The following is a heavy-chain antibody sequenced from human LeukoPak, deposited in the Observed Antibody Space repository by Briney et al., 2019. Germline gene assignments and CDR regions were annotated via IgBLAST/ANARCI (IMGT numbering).Heavy chain of an antibody. D-gene: IGHD1-26*01. CDR3: ARQVGAR. CDR2: IYYSGST. V-gene: IGHV4-59*08. J-gene: IGHJ4*02. Sequence: PSETLSLTCTVSGGSTSSYYWSWIRQPPGKGLEWIGYIYYSGSTNYNPSLKSRVTISVDTSKNQFSLKLSSVTAADTAVYYCARQVGARWGQGTLVTVPS. CDR1: GGSTSSYY.